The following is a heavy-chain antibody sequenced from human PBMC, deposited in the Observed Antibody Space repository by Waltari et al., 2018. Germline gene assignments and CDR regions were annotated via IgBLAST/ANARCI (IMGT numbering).Heavy chain of an antibody. J-gene: IGHJ4*02. CDR3: ASLPYSSGWGLFDY. CDR1: GGSISSSSYY. Sequence: QLQLQESGPGLVKPSETLSLTCTVSGGSISSSSYYWGWIRQPPGKGLEWIGSIYYSGITYYNPSLKSRVTISVDTSKNQFSLKLSSVTAADTAVYYCASLPYSSGWGLFDYWGQGTLVTVSS. CDR2: IYYSGIT. D-gene: IGHD6-19*01. V-gene: IGHV4-39*01.